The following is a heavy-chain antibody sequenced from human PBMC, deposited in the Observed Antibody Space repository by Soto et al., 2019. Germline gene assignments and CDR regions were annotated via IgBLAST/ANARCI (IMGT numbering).Heavy chain of an antibody. D-gene: IGHD1-26*01. V-gene: IGHV5-10-1*01. CDR3: ARSGELLLDYYYYGMDV. CDR1: GYSFTSYW. CDR2: IDPSDSYT. J-gene: IGHJ6*02. Sequence: PGESLKISCKGSGYSFTSYWISWVRQMPGKGLEWMGRIDPSDSYTNYSPSFQGHVTISADKSISTAYLQWSSLKASDTAMYYCARSGELLLDYYYYGMDVWGQGTTVTVSS.